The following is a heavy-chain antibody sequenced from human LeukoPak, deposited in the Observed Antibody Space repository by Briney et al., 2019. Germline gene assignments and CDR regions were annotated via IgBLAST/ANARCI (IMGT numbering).Heavy chain of an antibody. CDR3: ARDSYGDCWFFDL. J-gene: IGHJ2*01. V-gene: IGHV3-23*01. CDR2: IGGSGDNR. Sequence: GGSLRLSCAASGFTFSNYAVSWVRQAPGKGLQWVSTIGGSGDNRYYEDSVKGRFTISRDNSRNTVYLQVHGLRADDTAVYYCARDSYGDCWFFDLWGRGTLVTVSS. CDR1: GFTFSNYA. D-gene: IGHD4-17*01.